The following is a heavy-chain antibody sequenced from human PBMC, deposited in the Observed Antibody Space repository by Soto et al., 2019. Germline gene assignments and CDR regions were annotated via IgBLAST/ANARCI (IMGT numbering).Heavy chain of an antibody. J-gene: IGHJ6*02. V-gene: IGHV4-59*01. CDR3: ARCSGIYYYYGMDV. Sequence: QVQLQESGPGLVKPSETLSLTCTVSGGSISSYYWSWIRQSPGKGLEWIGYIYYSGSTNYNPSLKKLLTISVDASKDPFCLRLCSVTAADTAVYYCARCSGIYYYYGMDVWGQGTTVTVSS. CDR2: IYYSGST. D-gene: IGHD2-15*01. CDR1: GGSISSYY.